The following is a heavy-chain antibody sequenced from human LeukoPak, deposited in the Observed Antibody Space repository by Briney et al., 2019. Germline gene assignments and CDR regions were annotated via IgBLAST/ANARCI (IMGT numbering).Heavy chain of an antibody. Sequence: SETLSLTCTVSGGSISSYYWSWLRQPAGKGLEGIGRIYNSGSTNYNPSLKRRVTISVDTSKNQFSLKLSSVTAADTAVYYCARRGLEWLARGNYWGQGTLVTVSS. V-gene: IGHV4-4*07. CDR1: GGSISSYY. D-gene: IGHD3-3*01. J-gene: IGHJ4*02. CDR3: ARRGLEWLARGNY. CDR2: IYNSGST.